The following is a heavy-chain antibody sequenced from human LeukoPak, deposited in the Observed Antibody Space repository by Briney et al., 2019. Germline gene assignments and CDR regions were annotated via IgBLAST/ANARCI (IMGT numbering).Heavy chain of an antibody. CDR2: ISSSGSTI. Sequence: GGSLRLSCAASGFTFSDYYMSWIRQAPGKGLEWVSYISSSGSTIYYADSVKGRFTISRDNAKNSLYLQMNSLRAEDTAVYYCARGDIAAAGTYYYYYTDVWGKGTTVTVSS. D-gene: IGHD6-13*01. J-gene: IGHJ6*03. CDR3: ARGDIAAAGTYYYYYTDV. V-gene: IGHV3-11*01. CDR1: GFTFSDYY.